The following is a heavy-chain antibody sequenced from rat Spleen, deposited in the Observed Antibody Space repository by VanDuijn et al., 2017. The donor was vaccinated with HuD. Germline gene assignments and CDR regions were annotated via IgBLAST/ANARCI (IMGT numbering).Heavy chain of an antibody. V-gene: IGHV2-47*01. CDR1: GLSLSRNS. J-gene: IGHJ2*01. Sequence: QVQLKESGPGLVQPSQTLSLTCTVSGLSLSRNSVSWIRQPPGKGLEWMAVIWSGGNTDYNSAFKSRLSISRDTSKSQVFLKVNSLKTEDTGIYYCTRGVYYFDYWGQGVMVTVSS. D-gene: IGHD1-11*01. CDR3: TRGVYYFDY. CDR2: IWSGGNT.